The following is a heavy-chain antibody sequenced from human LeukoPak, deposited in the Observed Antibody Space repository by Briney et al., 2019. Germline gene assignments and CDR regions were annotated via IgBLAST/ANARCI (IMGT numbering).Heavy chain of an antibody. J-gene: IGHJ4*02. V-gene: IGHV3-23*01. CDR1: GFTFSSYA. CDR2: ISGSGGST. D-gene: IGHD3-10*01. CDR3: AKAAMVRGVIITYYFDY. Sequence: GGSLRLSCAASGFTFSSYAMSWVRQAPGKGLEWVSAISGSGGSTYYADSVKGRFTISGDNSKNTLYLQMNSLRAEDTAVYYCAKAAMVRGVIITYYFDYWGQGTLVTVSS.